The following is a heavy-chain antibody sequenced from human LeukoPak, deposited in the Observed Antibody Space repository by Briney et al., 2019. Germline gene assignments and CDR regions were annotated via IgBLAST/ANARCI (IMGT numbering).Heavy chain of an antibody. V-gene: IGHV4-39*01. Sequence: PSETLSLTCTVSGGSFSSSFYYWGWIRQPPGKGLEWIGSLYYSGSTHYNPSLKSRVTMSVDTSKNQFSLNLSSVTAADTAVFFCASAATFSVDYWGQGTLVTVSS. CDR2: LYYSGST. CDR1: GGSFSSSFYY. CDR3: ASAATFSVDY. J-gene: IGHJ4*02. D-gene: IGHD2-15*01.